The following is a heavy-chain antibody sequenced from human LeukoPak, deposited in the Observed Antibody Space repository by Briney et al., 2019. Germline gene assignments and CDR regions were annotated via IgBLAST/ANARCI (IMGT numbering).Heavy chain of an antibody. J-gene: IGHJ6*03. CDR3: ATKSPYYMDF. V-gene: IGHV4-38-2*01. CDR1: GYSMSSGYY. CDR2: IYHSGST. Sequence: SETLSLTCAVSGYSMSSGYYWGWIRQSPGKGLEWIGSIYHSGSTYYNPSLKSRVTISVDTSKNQFSLKLSSVTAADTAVYYCATKSPYYMDFWGKETTVTVSS.